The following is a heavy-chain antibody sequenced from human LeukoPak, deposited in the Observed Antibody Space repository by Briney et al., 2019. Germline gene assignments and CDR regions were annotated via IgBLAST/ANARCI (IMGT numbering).Heavy chain of an antibody. V-gene: IGHV4-4*09. CDR2: IHTSGRT. D-gene: IGHD3-22*01. CDR3: ARLTGYDGAGYYYGSFDR. J-gene: IGHJ4*02. CDR1: GGTLSTYY. Sequence: SETLSLTCTVSGGTLSTYYWTWIRQPPGKGLEYIGYIHTSGRTNFNPSLKSQVTMSRDTSKNQFSLSLTSVTAADTAVYYCARLTGYDGAGYYYGSFDRWGQGTLVTVSS.